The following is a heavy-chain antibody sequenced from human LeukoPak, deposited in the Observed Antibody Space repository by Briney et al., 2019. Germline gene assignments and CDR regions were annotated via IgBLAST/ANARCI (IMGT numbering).Heavy chain of an antibody. Sequence: SETLSLTCTVSGDSISTYYWNWIRQPPGKGLEWIGYIYHSGSTNYNPSLKSRVTISVHTSKNQFSLKLSSVTAADTAVCYCARAFSSSSFYFNYWGQGTLVTVSS. CDR1: GDSISTYY. D-gene: IGHD6-6*01. CDR2: IYHSGST. J-gene: IGHJ4*02. CDR3: ARAFSSSSFYFNY. V-gene: IGHV4-59*01.